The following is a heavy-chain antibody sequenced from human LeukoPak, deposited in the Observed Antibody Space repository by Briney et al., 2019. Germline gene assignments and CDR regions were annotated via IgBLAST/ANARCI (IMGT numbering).Heavy chain of an antibody. D-gene: IGHD4-23*01. Sequence: PGGSLRLSCVASEFNLDEYAMHWVRQAPGKGLEWVSGISWNGGNVGYADSVKGRVTVSRDNAKNSLYLQLSSLRPEDTALYYCAKGASVWLLESRFDPWGQGTLVTVSS. CDR3: AKGASVWLLESRFDP. V-gene: IGHV3-9*01. CDR2: ISWNGGNV. J-gene: IGHJ5*02. CDR1: EFNLDEYA.